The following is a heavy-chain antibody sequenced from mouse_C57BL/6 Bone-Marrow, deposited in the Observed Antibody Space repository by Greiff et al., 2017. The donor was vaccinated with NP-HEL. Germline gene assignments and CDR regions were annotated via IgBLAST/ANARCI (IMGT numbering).Heavy chain of an antibody. D-gene: IGHD1-1*01. CDR1: GYTFTSYG. CDR2: IYPRSGNT. Sequence: VQLQQSGAELARPGASVKLSCKASGYTFTSYGISWVKQRTGQGLEWIGEIYPRSGNTYYNEKFKGKATLTADKSSSTAYMELRSLTSEDSAVYFCASDYYGSSYGYLDVWGTGTTVTVSS. CDR3: ASDYYGSSYGYLDV. V-gene: IGHV1-81*01. J-gene: IGHJ1*03.